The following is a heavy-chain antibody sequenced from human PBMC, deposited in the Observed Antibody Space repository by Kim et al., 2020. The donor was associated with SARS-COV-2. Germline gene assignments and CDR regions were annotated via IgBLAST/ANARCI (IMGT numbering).Heavy chain of an antibody. J-gene: IGHJ4*02. D-gene: IGHD3-3*01. Sequence: GGSLRLSCAASGFTFSTYWMSWVRQAPGKGLEWVANIKQDGSEKYYVDSVKGRFTISRDNAKNSLYLQMNSLRAEDTAVYYCARDRAFGNDLWSGIPLFDFWGQGTLVTVSS. CDR1: GFTFSTYW. V-gene: IGHV3-7*03. CDR3: ARDRAFGNDLWSGIPLFDF. CDR2: IKQDGSEK.